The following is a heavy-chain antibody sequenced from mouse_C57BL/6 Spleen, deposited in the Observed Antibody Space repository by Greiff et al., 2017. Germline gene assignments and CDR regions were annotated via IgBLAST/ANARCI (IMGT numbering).Heavy chain of an antibody. J-gene: IGHJ4*01. CDR3: ARNDLDY. Sequence: QVQLKESGPGLVAPSQSLSITCTVSGFSLTSYAISWVRQPPGKGLEWLGVIWTGGGKNYNSALKSRLSISKDNSKSQVFLKMNSLQTDDTARYYCARNDLDYWGQGTSVTVSS. CDR2: IWTGGGK. V-gene: IGHV2-9-1*01. D-gene: IGHD2-13*01. CDR1: GFSLTSYA.